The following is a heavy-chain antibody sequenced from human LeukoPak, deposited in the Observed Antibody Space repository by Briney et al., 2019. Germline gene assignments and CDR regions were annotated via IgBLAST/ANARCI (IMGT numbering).Heavy chain of an antibody. D-gene: IGHD3-22*01. CDR2: IYYDGSDK. CDR3: ARQIAYYYDSSGYYTTDY. Sequence: GGSLRLSCAASGFTFSSYGMHWVGQAPGKGLEGVAIIYYDGSDKYYADSVKGRFTISRDNSKDTLYLQMNSLRAEDTAVYYCARQIAYYYDSSGYYTTDYWGQGTLVTVSS. V-gene: IGHV3-33*01. J-gene: IGHJ4*02. CDR1: GFTFSSYG.